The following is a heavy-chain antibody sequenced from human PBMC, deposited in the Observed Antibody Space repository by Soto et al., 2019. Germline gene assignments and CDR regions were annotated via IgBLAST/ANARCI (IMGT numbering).Heavy chain of an antibody. CDR1: GYTFTSNY. CDR3: ARGPGMTRGSYYPRDDAFDS. J-gene: IGHJ3*02. CDR2: INPSGGTT. Sequence: GSSVKASCKASGYTFTSNYMHWGRQAPGQGLEWMGIINPSGGTTTSAQKFQGRVTTTRDTSTSTVYMELSSLTSEDTAGYYCARGPGMTRGSYYPRDDAFDSWS. V-gene: IGHV1-46*01. D-gene: IGHD2-15*01.